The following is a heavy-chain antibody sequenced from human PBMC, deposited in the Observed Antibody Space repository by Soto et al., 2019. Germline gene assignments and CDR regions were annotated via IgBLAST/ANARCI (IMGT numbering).Heavy chain of an antibody. D-gene: IGHD2-15*01. J-gene: IGHJ6*02. CDR3: ARVRDSFGLDV. Sequence: PSETLSLTCTVSGGSITGAYYWNWIHQHPGKGLGWIGSIHYRGSTYYNPSLQSRITISLDRSNNQFSLNLSSVTAADTAVYYCARVRDSFGLDVWGQGTTVTVSS. CDR2: IHYRGST. V-gene: IGHV4-31*03. CDR1: GGSITGAYY.